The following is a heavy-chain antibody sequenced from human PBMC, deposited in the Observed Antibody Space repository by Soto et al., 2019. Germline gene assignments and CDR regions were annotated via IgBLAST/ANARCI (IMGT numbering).Heavy chain of an antibody. J-gene: IGHJ4*02. CDR3: ARPKGTYSSGYYYFDF. Sequence: QVQLEQSGGGVKQPGSSVRVSCKTSGGTFSTYAINWVRQAPGQGLEWMGAIIPLFGTADYSQKFQGRVTITADEYTSTAYMELSSLRFDDTAVYFCARPKGTYSSGYYYFDFWGQGTLVTVSS. CDR1: GGTFSTYA. CDR2: IIPLFGTA. V-gene: IGHV1-69*01. D-gene: IGHD6-19*01.